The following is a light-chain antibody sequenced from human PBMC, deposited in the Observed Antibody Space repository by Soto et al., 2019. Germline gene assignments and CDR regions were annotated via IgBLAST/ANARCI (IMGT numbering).Light chain of an antibody. CDR3: AAWDDSLSAL. CDR1: XSNXXXXY. Sequence: QSVLTQPPSXSXXPXXXXTXSXXXXXSNXXXXYXXWXXXXXXTAPXLLXYENNQRPSGVPXRXSGSKSGTSASLAISXXXSEDEADYYCAAWDDSLSALFGXGTKLTVL. CDR2: ENN. V-gene: IGLV1-47*01. J-gene: IGLJ2*01.